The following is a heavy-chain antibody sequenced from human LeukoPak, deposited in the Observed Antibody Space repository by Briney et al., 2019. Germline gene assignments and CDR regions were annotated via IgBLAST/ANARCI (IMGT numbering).Heavy chain of an antibody. D-gene: IGHD6-13*01. CDR2: IKEDGSAK. V-gene: IGHV3-7*01. CDR3: ATYTGLYSSSWFDY. CDR1: GFTFSSYW. Sequence: GGSLRLSCAASGFTFSSYWMSWVRQAPGKGLEWVANIKEDGSAKYYVDSVRGRFTISRDNAKNSLHLQMNSLRAEDTAVYYCATYTGLYSSSWFDYWGQGTLVTVSS. J-gene: IGHJ4*02.